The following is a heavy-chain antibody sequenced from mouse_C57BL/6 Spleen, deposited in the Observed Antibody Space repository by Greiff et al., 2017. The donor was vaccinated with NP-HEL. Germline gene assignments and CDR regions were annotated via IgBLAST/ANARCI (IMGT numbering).Heavy chain of an antibody. CDR3: ARDLPGDYAMDY. Sequence: QVQLQQPGAELVRPGTSVKLSCKASGYTFTSYWMHRVKQRPGQGLEWIGVIDPSDSYTNYNQKFKGKATLTVDTSSSTAYMQLSSLTSEDSAVYYCARDLPGDYAMDYWGQGTSVTVSS. CDR2: IDPSDSYT. CDR1: GYTFTSYW. J-gene: IGHJ4*01. V-gene: IGHV1-59*01.